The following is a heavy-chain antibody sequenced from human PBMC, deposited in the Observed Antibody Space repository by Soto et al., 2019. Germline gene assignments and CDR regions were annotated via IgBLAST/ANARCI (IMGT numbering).Heavy chain of an antibody. J-gene: IGHJ6*02. V-gene: IGHV4-39*01. CDR2: IYYSGST. CDR3: VRYIGRSSSWDDYYGMDV. Sequence: QLQLQESGPGLVKPSVTLSLTCTVSGGSISSSTYYWGWIRRPPGKGLAWLGSIYYSGSTYYNPSLKSRVTISVDTSKNQFSLKLRSLTAADTAVYYCVRYIGRSSSWDDYYGMDVWGQGTTVTVSS. CDR1: GGSISSSTYY. D-gene: IGHD6-13*01.